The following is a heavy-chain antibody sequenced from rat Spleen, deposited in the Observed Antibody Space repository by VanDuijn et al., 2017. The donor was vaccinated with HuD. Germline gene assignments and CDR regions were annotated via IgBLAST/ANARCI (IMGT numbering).Heavy chain of an antibody. CDR3: ARHSGTARGVMDA. CDR2: INTDGGRT. V-gene: IGHV5-58*01. J-gene: IGHJ4*01. Sequence: EVQLVETGGGLVQPGRSLKLSCVASGFTFSSYWMYWIRQAPGKGLEWVSSINTDGGRTYYSDSVKGRFTISRDNARNTQYLQMDSLRSEDTATYYCARHSGTARGVMDAWGQGTSVTVSS. D-gene: IGHD5-1*01. CDR1: GFTFSSYW.